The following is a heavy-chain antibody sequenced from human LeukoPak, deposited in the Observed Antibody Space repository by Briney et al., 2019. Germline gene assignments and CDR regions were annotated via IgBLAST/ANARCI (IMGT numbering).Heavy chain of an antibody. CDR2: IYHSGRT. Sequence: SETLSLTCAVSGGSISSGGYSWSWIRQPPGKGLEWIGYIYHSGRTYYNPSLKSRVAISVDRSKNQFSLKLSSVTAADTAVYYCASLRVESYGGSPCYFDYWGQGTLVTVSS. CDR3: ASLRVESYGGSPCYFDY. CDR1: GGSISSGGYS. J-gene: IGHJ4*02. V-gene: IGHV4-30-2*01. D-gene: IGHD4-23*01.